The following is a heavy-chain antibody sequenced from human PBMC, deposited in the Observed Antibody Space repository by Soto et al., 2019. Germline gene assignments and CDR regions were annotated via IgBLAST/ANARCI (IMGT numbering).Heavy chain of an antibody. CDR2: VHHTGTS. CDR1: GESFNDYF. D-gene: IGHD6-13*01. CDR3: ARRKDSSRYFYGMDV. Sequence: QVALQQWGAGLLKPSQTLSLTCAVYGESFNDYFWTWIRQSPGGGLEWLAEVHHTGTSYYNPSLKSRLAVSVDTSRNQFSLNLTSLPAADTATYYCARRKDSSRYFYGMDVWGQGTTVGVSS. J-gene: IGHJ6*02. V-gene: IGHV4-34*02.